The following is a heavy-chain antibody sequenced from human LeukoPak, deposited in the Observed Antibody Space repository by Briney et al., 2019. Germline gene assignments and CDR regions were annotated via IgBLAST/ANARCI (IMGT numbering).Heavy chain of an antibody. CDR3: ANGHHCLNYITW. CDR1: VFTFSILV. D-gene: IGHD1-7*01. CDR2: IRVGAEYI. J-gene: IGHJ4*02. V-gene: IGHV3-23*01. Sequence: GGSLSLTSVHSVFTFSILVVKRRREAPGKGLEWLLAIRVGAEYIFYAYSWKGRFSISRDDSNNANYLQLHSRRAEDRALYFDANGHHCLNYITWWGQGTLVTVSS.